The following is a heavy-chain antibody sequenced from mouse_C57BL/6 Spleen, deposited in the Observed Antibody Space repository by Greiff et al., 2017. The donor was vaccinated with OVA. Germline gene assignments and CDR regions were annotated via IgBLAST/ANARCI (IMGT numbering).Heavy chain of an antibody. V-gene: IGHV1-53*01. CDR3: ASTGSYYDGWAY. D-gene: IGHD1-1*01. CDR2: INPSNGGT. CDR1: GYTFTSYW. Sequence: VQLQQPGTELVKPGASVKLSCKASGYTFTSYWMHWVKQRPGQGLEWIGNINPSNGGTNYNAKFKSKATLTVDKSSSTAYMQLSSLTSEDSAVYYCASTGSYYDGWAYWGQGTLVTVSA. J-gene: IGHJ3*01.